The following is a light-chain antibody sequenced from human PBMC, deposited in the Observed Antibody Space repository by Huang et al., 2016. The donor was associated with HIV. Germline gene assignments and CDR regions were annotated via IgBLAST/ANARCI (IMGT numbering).Light chain of an antibody. V-gene: IGKV3-15*01. CDR3: QQYHSWSPLT. CDR1: QPIASD. J-gene: IGKJ4*01. Sequence: EIVLTQSPATLSVTPGEGVTLSCMASQPIASDLAWYQHRLGQSPKLLIYSASTRATGIPTRFSGSGSGSDFTLSITDLQSEDFGLYYCQQYHSWSPLTFGGGTKVEIK. CDR2: SAS.